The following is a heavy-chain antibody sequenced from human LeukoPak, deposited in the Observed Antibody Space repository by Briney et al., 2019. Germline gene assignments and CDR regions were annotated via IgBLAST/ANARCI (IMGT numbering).Heavy chain of an antibody. V-gene: IGHV4-4*07. J-gene: IGHJ4*02. CDR1: GGSTNSYY. CDR3: ARGGKATVVTM. CDR2: IYSSGST. D-gene: IGHD4-23*01. Sequence: PSETLSLTCTVSGGSTNSYYWSWIRKPAGKGLAWIGRIYSSGSTNYNPSLKSRVSMSVDTSKNQFSLKLTSVTAADTAVYYCARGGKATVVTMWGQGILVTVSS.